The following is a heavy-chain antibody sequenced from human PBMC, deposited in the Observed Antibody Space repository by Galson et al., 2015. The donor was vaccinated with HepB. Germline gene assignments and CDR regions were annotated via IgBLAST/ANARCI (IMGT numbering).Heavy chain of an antibody. J-gene: IGHJ4*02. CDR2: IYYSGTT. CDR3: ARFRSGSNYCGDY. D-gene: IGHD3-10*01. Sequence: TLSLTCTVSGGSIISGGYYWSWIRQHPGKGLEWIGYIYYSGTTCYNPSFKSRLSISVDTSKNQFSLELSSVTAADTAVYYCARFRSGSNYCGDYWGQGTLVTVSS. CDR1: GGSIISGGYY. V-gene: IGHV4-31*03.